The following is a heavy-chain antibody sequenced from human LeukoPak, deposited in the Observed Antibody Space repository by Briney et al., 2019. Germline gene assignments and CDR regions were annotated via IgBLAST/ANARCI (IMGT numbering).Heavy chain of an antibody. J-gene: IGHJ4*02. CDR3: ARDLAALGDY. CDR2: INPSGGST. Sequence: ASVKVSCKASGGTFSSYAISWVRQAPGQGLEWMGIINPSGGSTSYAQKFQGRVTMTRDTSTSTVYMELSSLRSEDTAVYYCARDLAALGDYWGQGTLVTVSS. CDR1: GGTFSSYA. D-gene: IGHD6-6*01. V-gene: IGHV1-46*01.